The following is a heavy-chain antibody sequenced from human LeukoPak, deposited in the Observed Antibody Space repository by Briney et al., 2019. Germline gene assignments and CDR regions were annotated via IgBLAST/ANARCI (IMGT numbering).Heavy chain of an antibody. J-gene: IGHJ5*02. Sequence: PSETLSLTCTVSGGSISSSSYYWGWIRQPPGKGLEWIASIYYSGSTYYNPSLKSRVTTSVDTSKNQFSLKLSSVTAADTAVYYCARPVVAATTETLYNWFDPWGQGTLVTVSS. D-gene: IGHD2-15*01. CDR2: IYYSGST. CDR1: GGSISSSSYY. CDR3: ARPVVAATTETLYNWFDP. V-gene: IGHV4-39*01.